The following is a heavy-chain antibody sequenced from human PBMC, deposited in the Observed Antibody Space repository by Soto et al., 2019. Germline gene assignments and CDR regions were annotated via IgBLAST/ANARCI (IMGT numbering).Heavy chain of an antibody. V-gene: IGHV1-69*01. CDR3: AIEVWGRGGYYLDS. Sequence: QVHVVQSGAEVKKPGSSVKVTCKAFGGTFKSFGINWVRQAPGQGLEWMGGIIPVFGTTKYAQKFRDRVTLVADGSTSSSNMDLSSLTSDDTAVYYCAIEVWGRGGYYLDSWGQGTLVTVSS. CDR2: IIPVFGTT. D-gene: IGHD7-27*01. CDR1: GGTFKSFG. J-gene: IGHJ4*02.